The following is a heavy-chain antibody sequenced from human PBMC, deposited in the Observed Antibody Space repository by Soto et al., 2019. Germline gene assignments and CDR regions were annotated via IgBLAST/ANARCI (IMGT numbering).Heavy chain of an antibody. V-gene: IGHV3-48*01. CDR1: GVTFSSYS. J-gene: IGHJ6*02. D-gene: IGHD6-19*01. Sequence: EVQLEESGGGLVQPGGSLRLSCTASGVTFSSYSMVWVRQAPGKGLEWVSYISSSSSSIYYADSVKGRFTTSRDNAKNSTSLHMNSLRVEDTGVYYCARELGFDAVARMDVWGQGTTVTVSS. CDR2: ISSSSSSI. CDR3: ARELGFDAVARMDV.